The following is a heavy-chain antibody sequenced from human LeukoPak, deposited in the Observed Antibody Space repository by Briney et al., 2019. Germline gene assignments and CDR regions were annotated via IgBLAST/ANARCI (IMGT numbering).Heavy chain of an antibody. CDR1: GGSISSTSYH. J-gene: IGHJ5*02. Sequence: SETLSLTCTVSGGSISSTSYHWAWIRQPPGKGLEWIATVYYTGSAYYNPSLKSRVTISVDTSKSQFSLKLSSVTTADTAPYYCARYASGSYYWFDPWAREPWSPSPQ. CDR2: VYYTGSA. V-gene: IGHV4-39*01. D-gene: IGHD3-10*01. CDR3: ARYASGSYYWFDP.